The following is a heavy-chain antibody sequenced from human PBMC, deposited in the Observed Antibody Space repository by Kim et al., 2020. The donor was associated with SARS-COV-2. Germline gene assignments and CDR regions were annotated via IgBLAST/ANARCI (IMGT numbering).Heavy chain of an antibody. D-gene: IGHD2-15*01. Sequence: GGSLRLSCAASGFTFSSYGMHWVRQAPGKGLEWVAVISYDGSNKYYADSVKGRFTISRDNSKNTLYLQMNSLRAEDTAVYYCAKGRRVVAATTLGYWGQGTLVTVSS. V-gene: IGHV3-30*18. J-gene: IGHJ4*02. CDR2: ISYDGSNK. CDR3: AKGRRVVAATTLGY. CDR1: GFTFSSYG.